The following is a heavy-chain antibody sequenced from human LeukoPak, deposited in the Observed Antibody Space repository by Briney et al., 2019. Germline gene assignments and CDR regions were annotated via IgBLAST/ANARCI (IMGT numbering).Heavy chain of an antibody. CDR1: GGTFSSYA. CDR3: ATLSYSYGHHGSY. V-gene: IGHV1-69*13. Sequence: ASVKVSCMASGGTFSSYAISWVRQAPGQGLEWMGGIIPIFGTANYAQKFQGRVTITADESTSTAYMELSSLRSEDTAVYYCATLSYSYGHHGSYWGQGTLVTVSS. CDR2: IIPIFGTA. J-gene: IGHJ4*02. D-gene: IGHD5-18*01.